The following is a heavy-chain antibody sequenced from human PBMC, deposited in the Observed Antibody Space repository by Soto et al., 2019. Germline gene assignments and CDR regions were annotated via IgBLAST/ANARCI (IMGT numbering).Heavy chain of an antibody. CDR3: ARHVWSYRYRAFDI. CDR2: IYYSGST. Sequence: SETLSLTCTVSGGSISRSSYYWGWIRQHPGKGLEWIGSIYYSGSTYYIPSLKSRVTISVDTSKNQFSLKLSSVTAADTAVYYCARHVWSYRYRAFDIWGQGTMVTVSS. D-gene: IGHD3-16*02. CDR1: GGSISRSSYY. J-gene: IGHJ3*02. V-gene: IGHV4-39*01.